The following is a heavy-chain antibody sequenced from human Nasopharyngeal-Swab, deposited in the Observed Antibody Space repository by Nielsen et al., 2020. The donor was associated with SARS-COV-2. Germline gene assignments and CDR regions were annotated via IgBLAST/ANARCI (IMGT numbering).Heavy chain of an antibody. CDR3: ARGITMIRGATRYYYDMDV. J-gene: IGHJ6*02. V-gene: IGHV3-48*03. CDR2: MSRSGGTI. D-gene: IGHD3-10*01. Sequence: VRQAPGKGLEWVSYMSRSGGTIYYADSVKGRFTISRDNAQDSLSLQMNSLRAEDTAVYYCARGITMIRGATRYYYDMDVWGQGTTVTVSS.